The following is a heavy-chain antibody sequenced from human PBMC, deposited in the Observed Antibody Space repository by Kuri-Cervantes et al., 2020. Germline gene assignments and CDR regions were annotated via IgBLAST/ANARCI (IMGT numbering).Heavy chain of an antibody. CDR1: GYTFTGYY. Sequence: ASVKVSCKASGYTFTGYYMHWVRQAPGQGLEWMGWINPNSGGTNYAQKFQGWVTMTRDTSISTAYMELSRLRSDDTAVYYCARDSSSWYIIGYFQHWGQGTLVTVSS. J-gene: IGHJ1*01. CDR3: ARDSSSWYIIGYFQH. V-gene: IGHV1-2*04. D-gene: IGHD6-13*01. CDR2: INPNSGGT.